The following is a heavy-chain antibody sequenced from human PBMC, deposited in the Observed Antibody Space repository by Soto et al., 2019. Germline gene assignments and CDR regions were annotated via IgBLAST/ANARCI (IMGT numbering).Heavy chain of an antibody. D-gene: IGHD3-9*01. J-gene: IGHJ4*02. Sequence: GASVKVSCKASGFTFTSSAVQWVRQARGQRLELIGWIVVGSGNTNYAQKFQERVTLTRDMSPSTAYMERSSLRSEDTAVYYCAATPRYFDWPSTWGQGTLVTVSS. CDR2: IVVGSGNT. CDR3: AATPRYFDWPST. V-gene: IGHV1-58*01. CDR1: GFTFTSSA.